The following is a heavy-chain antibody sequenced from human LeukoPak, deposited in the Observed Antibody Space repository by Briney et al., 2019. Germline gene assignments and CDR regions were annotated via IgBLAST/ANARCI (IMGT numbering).Heavy chain of an antibody. Sequence: SETLSLTCTVSGGSVSSGSYYWSWIRQPPGKGLEWIGYIYYCGSTNYNPSLKSRDTISVDTSKNQFSLKLSSVTAADTAVYYCARGSRGYSYGWGQGTLVTVSS. CDR2: IYYCGST. V-gene: IGHV4-61*01. D-gene: IGHD5-18*01. J-gene: IGHJ4*02. CDR3: ARGSRGYSYG. CDR1: GGSVSSGSYY.